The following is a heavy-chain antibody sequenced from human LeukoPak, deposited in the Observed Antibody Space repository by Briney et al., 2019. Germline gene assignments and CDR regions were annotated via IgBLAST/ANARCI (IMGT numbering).Heavy chain of an antibody. J-gene: IGHJ4*02. V-gene: IGHV3-23*01. D-gene: IGHD3-22*01. Sequence: GGSLRLSCSASGFTFSSYAMSWVRQAPGKGLEWVSAISGSSGRTYYADSVKGRFTISRDNAKNTLYLQMNSLRAEDTAVYYCARSRLHYDSSGYKYYFDYWGQGTLVTVSS. CDR3: ARSRLHYDSSGYKYYFDY. CDR1: GFTFSSYA. CDR2: ISGSSGRT.